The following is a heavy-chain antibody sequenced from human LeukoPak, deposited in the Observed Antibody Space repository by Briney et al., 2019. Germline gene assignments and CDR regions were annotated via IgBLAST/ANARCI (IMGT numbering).Heavy chain of an antibody. CDR2: ISSTYDI. J-gene: IGHJ4*02. D-gene: IGHD7-27*01. CDR3: ARDHNWGFDF. V-gene: IGHV3-48*02. Sequence: GGSLRLSCAASGFIFSPYAMNWVRQAPGRGLEWVSYISSTYDIYYSDSVRGRFTISRDNAKNSVYLQMNSPRDEDTAVYYCARDHNWGFDFWGQGTLVAVSS. CDR1: GFIFSPYA.